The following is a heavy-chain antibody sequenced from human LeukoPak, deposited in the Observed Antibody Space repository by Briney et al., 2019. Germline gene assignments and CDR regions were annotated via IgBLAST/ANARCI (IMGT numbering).Heavy chain of an antibody. CDR2: IIPILGIA. CDR3: ARVDTAMVIDY. CDR1: GGTFSSYA. V-gene: IGHV1-69*04. J-gene: IGHJ4*02. D-gene: IGHD5-18*01. Sequence: SVKVSCKASGGTFSSYAISWVRQAPGQGLEWMGRIIPILGIANYAKKFQGRVTITADKSTSTAYMELSSLRSEDTAVYYCARVDTAMVIDYWGQGTLVTVSS.